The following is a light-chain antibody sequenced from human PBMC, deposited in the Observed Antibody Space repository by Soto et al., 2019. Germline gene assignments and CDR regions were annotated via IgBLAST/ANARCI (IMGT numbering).Light chain of an antibody. Sequence: LTQPPSASGTPGQRVTISCSGSSSNIGSNAVNWYQQLPGTAPKLLMYSNNQRPSGVPDRFSGSKSGTSASLAISGLQSEDEADYYCAAWDDSLNGVLFGGGTKLTVL. CDR3: AAWDDSLNGVL. J-gene: IGLJ2*01. CDR1: SSNIGSNA. V-gene: IGLV1-44*01. CDR2: SNN.